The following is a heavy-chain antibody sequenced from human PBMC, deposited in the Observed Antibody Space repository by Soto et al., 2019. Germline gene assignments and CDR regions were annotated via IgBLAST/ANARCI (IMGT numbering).Heavy chain of an antibody. D-gene: IGHD6-19*01. J-gene: IGHJ3*02. CDR1: GDSVSSNSAA. V-gene: IGHV6-1*01. Sequence: QVQLQQSGPGLVKPSQTLSLTCAISGDSVSSNSAAWNWIRQSPSRGLEWLGRTYYRSKWYNDYGVCGKMGKTLNADATKNQFSLQLHPVSPEDTAFYYCARDQGGYSSGWSYRPGDAFDIWGQGTMVTVSS. CDR2: TYYRSKWYN. CDR3: ARDQGGYSSGWSYRPGDAFDI.